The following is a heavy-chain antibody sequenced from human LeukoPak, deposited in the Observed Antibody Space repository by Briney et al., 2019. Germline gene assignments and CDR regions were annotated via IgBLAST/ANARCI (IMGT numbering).Heavy chain of an antibody. V-gene: IGHV1-24*01. CDR2: LYPEEGET. Sequence: ASVKVSCKVSGYTLTELSILWVRQAPGRGRAGVGCLYPEEGETIYAQKFQGRVTMTEDTSTDTAYMELSSLRSEDTAVYYCATLSRITMVRGAIPLHNWFDPWGQGTLVTVSS. J-gene: IGHJ5*02. CDR3: ATLSRITMVRGAIPLHNWFDP. D-gene: IGHD3-10*01. CDR1: GYTLTELS.